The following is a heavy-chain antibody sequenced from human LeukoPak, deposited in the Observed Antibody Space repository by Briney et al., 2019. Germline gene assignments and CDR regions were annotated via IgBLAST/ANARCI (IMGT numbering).Heavy chain of an antibody. CDR3: GGAFEI. J-gene: IGHJ3*02. V-gene: IGHV3-30*03. CDR2: ITYDGSNK. CDR1: GFTFSSYG. Sequence: QAGGSLRLSCAASGFTFSSYGMHWVRQAPGKGLEWVAVITYDGSNKHYADSVKGRFTISRDNSKNTVYLEMNSLRAEDTAVYYCGGAFEIWGQGTMVTVSS.